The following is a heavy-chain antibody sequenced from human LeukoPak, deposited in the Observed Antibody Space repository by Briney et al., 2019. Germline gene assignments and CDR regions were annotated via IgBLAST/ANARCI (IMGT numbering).Heavy chain of an antibody. J-gene: IGHJ5*02. CDR3: ARDRGVYYYDSSGYDP. CDR2: IYSGGST. V-gene: IGHV3-66*01. CDR1: GFTVSSNY. Sequence: GGSLRLSCAASGFTVSSNYMSWVRQAPGKGLEWVSVIYSGGSTYYADSVKGRFTISRDNSKNTLYLQMNSLRAEDTAVYYCARDRGVYYYDSSGYDPWGQGTLVTVSS. D-gene: IGHD3-22*01.